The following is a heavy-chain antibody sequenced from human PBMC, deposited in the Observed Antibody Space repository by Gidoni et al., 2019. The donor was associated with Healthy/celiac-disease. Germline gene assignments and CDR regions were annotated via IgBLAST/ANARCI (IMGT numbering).Heavy chain of an antibody. J-gene: IGHJ5*02. V-gene: IGHV3-23*01. CDR1: GFTFSCDA. D-gene: IGHD6-19*01. CDR3: AKNPGPRIAVAGTGWFDP. CDR2: ISGSGGST. Sequence: EVQLLESGGGLVQPGGSLRPSCAASGFTFSCDAMSWVRQAPGKGLEWVSAISGSGGSTYYADSVKGRFTISRDNSKNTLYLQMNSLRAEDTAVYYCAKNPGPRIAVAGTGWFDPWGQGTLVTVSS.